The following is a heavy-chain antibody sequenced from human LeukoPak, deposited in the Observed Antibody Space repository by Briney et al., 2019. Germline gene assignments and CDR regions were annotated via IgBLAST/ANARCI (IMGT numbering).Heavy chain of an antibody. Sequence: SETLSLTCTVSGGFISNSHYYWGWIRQPPGKGLEWIGSIHYGGSTYYNPSLKSRVTISVDTSKNQFSLNLSSVTAADTAVYYCARPGQLGYCSGGSCYFWVYWGQGTLVTVSS. J-gene: IGHJ4*02. CDR1: GGFISNSHYY. CDR2: IHYGGST. D-gene: IGHD2-15*01. V-gene: IGHV4-39*01. CDR3: ARPGQLGYCSGGSCYFWVY.